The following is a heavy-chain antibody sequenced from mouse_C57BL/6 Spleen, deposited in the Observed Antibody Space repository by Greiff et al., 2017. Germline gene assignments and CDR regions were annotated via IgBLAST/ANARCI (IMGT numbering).Heavy chain of an antibody. CDR3: ARCSYYYGSSWTDY. D-gene: IGHD1-1*01. V-gene: IGHV1-54*01. CDR2: INPGSGGT. Sequence: QVQLQQSGAELVRPGTSVKVSCKASGYAFTNYLIEWVKQRPGQGLEWIGVINPGSGGTNYNEKFKGKATLTADKSSSTAYMQLSSLTSEDSAVYFCARCSYYYGSSWTDYWGQGTTLTVSS. CDR1: GYAFTNYL. J-gene: IGHJ2*01.